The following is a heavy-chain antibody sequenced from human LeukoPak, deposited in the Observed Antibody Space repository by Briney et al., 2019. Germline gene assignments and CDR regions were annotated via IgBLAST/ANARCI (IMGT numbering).Heavy chain of an antibody. Sequence: GGSLRPSCAASGFTFSSYAMSWVRQAPGKGLEWVSAISGSGGSTYYADSVKGRFTISRDNSKNTLYLQMNSLRAEDTAVYYCAKDRPIQVVKRQDAFDIWGQGTMVTVSS. J-gene: IGHJ3*02. CDR1: GFTFSSYA. CDR3: AKDRPIQVVKRQDAFDI. CDR2: ISGSGGST. V-gene: IGHV3-23*01. D-gene: IGHD4-23*01.